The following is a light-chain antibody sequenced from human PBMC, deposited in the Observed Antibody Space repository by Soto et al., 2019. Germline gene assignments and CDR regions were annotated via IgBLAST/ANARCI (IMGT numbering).Light chain of an antibody. CDR3: QQLKTYPLT. CDR2: AAP. V-gene: IGKV1-9*01. J-gene: IGKJ4*01. Sequence: IQLAQSPTLLSVSFRERVAITCRASQGISSYLAWYQQRAGKAPKFLMYAAPTLQNGVPSRFSGSGSGTEFALTISSLQPEDFATYCCQQLKTYPLTFGEGTKVDI. CDR1: QGISSY.